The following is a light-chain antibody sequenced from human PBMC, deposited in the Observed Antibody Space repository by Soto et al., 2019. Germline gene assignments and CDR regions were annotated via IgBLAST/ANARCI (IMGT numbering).Light chain of an antibody. CDR3: QQYYSTPPT. J-gene: IGKJ3*01. CDR1: QSVLYSSNNKNY. CDR2: WAS. V-gene: IGKV4-1*01. Sequence: DIVMTQSPDSLAVSLGERATINCKSSQSVLYSSNNKNYLAWYQQKPGQPPKLLIYWASTRESGVPDRFSGSGSGTDSTLSISSVQAEDVAVYYCQQYYSTPPTFGPGTKVDIK.